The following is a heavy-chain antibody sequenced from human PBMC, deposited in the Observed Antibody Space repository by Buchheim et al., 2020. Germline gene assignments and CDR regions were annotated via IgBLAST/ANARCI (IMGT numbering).Heavy chain of an antibody. CDR1: GFTFSGSA. V-gene: IGHV3-73*02. Sequence: EVQVVESGGGLVQPGGSLTLSCVGSGFTFSGSAIHWVRQAPGKGLEWVGRIRSKANSHATAYAASVKGRFTISRDDSENTAYLQMNSLKVEDTAVYYFTRRMMTTVVDYWGQGTL. J-gene: IGHJ4*01. CDR3: TRRMMTTVVDY. CDR2: IRSKANSHAT. D-gene: IGHD4-23*01.